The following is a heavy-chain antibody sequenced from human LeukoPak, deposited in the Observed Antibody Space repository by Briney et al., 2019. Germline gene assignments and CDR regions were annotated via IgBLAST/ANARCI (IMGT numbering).Heavy chain of an antibody. CDR3: AKASPSGGSCYSCTYFQH. CDR2: IFPSGGEI. Sequence: GGSLRLSCEASGFTFSTFAMIWVRQPPGKGLEWVSSIFPSGGEIHYADSVKGRFTISRDNSKNTLYLQMNSLRAEDTAVYYCAKASPSGGSCYSCTYFQHWGQGTLVTVSS. V-gene: IGHV3-23*01. D-gene: IGHD2-15*01. J-gene: IGHJ1*01. CDR1: GFTFSTFA.